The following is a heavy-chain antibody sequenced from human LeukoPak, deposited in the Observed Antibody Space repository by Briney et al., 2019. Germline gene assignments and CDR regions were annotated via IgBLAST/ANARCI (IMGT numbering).Heavy chain of an antibody. D-gene: IGHD4-4*01. J-gene: IGHJ4*02. CDR3: ASLATVTTPFDY. CDR1: GGSFSGYY. Sequence: SETLSLTCAVYGGSFSGYYWSWIRQPPGKGLEWIGEINHSGSTNYNPSLKSRVTISVDTSKNQFSLKLSSVTAADTAVYYCASLATVTTPFDYWGQGTLVTVPS. V-gene: IGHV4-34*01. CDR2: INHSGST.